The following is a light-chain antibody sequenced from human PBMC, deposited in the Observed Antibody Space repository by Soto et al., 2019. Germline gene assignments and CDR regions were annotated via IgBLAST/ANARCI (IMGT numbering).Light chain of an antibody. V-gene: IGKV4-1*01. CDR1: QTVLYSSNNKTY. Sequence: DIVMTQSPDSLAVSLGERATINCKSSQTVLYSSNNKTYLAWYQKRPGQPPKLLIYWASTRESGVPDRFSGSGSGTDFTLTISSLQAEDVAVYYCQQYYSTPRTFGQGTKLEIK. J-gene: IGKJ2*01. CDR3: QQYYSTPRT. CDR2: WAS.